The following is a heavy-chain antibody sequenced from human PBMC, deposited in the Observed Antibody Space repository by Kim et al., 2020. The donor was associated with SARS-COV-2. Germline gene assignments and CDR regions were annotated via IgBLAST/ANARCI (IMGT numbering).Heavy chain of an antibody. CDR2: IWYDGSNK. J-gene: IGHJ6*04. D-gene: IGHD3-10*01. Sequence: GGSLRLSCAASGFTFSSYGMHWVRQAPGKGLEWVAVIWYDGSNKYYADSVKGRFTISRDNSRNTLYLQMNSLRAEDTAVYYCARAHGMVWDLRVNYYYYYGMDVWGEGTTVTVSS. CDR3: ARAHGMVWDLRVNYYYYYGMDV. CDR1: GFTFSSYG. V-gene: IGHV3-33*01.